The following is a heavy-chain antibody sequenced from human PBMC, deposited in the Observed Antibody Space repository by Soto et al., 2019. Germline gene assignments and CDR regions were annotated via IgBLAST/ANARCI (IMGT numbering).Heavy chain of an antibody. V-gene: IGHV4-39*01. CDR2: IYYSGST. CDR1: GGSISSRGYY. J-gene: IGHJ5*02. Sequence: QLQLQESGPGRVKPSETLSLTCTVSGGSISSRGYYWGWIRQPPGKGPEWIGTIYYSGSTYYNPSLKSRVTISVDTSKNQFSLKLSSVTAADTAVYYCATSNWFDPWGQGTLVTVSS. CDR3: ATSNWFDP.